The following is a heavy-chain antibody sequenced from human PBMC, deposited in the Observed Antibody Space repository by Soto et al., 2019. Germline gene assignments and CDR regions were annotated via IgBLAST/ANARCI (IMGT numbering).Heavy chain of an antibody. Sequence: PSETLSLTCTVSGGSISSYYWGWIRQPPGKGLEWIGYIHYSGSTNYNPSLRSRVTISVDTPKNQFSLKVNSMTAADTAIYYCARGGVAARKGRWFDPWGQGTLVNVSA. J-gene: IGHJ5*02. D-gene: IGHD6-25*01. CDR2: IHYSGST. V-gene: IGHV4-59*01. CDR3: ARGGVAARKGRWFDP. CDR1: GGSISSYY.